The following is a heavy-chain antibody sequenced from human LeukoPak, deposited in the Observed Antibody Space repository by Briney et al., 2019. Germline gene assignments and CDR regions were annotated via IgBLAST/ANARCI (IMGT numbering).Heavy chain of an antibody. CDR1: GFTFSSYA. CDR2: ISYDGNNK. Sequence: PGGSLRLSCAASGFTFSSYAMHWVRQAPGKGLEWVAVISYDGNNKYYADSVKGRITISRDNSKNTLYLQMNSLRAEDTAVYYCARDPVVGDCCLFDYWGQGTLVTVSS. CDR3: ARDPVVGDCCLFDY. V-gene: IGHV3-30-3*01. J-gene: IGHJ4*02. D-gene: IGHD2-21*02.